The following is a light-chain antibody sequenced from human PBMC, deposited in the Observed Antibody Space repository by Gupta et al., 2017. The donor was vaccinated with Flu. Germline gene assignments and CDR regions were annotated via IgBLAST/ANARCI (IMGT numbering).Light chain of an antibody. Sequence: VTVGRAAFNCRWSKRVLDSGNGKNYLDWFQQRPGQSPRGLIYWVSYRDSGVPDRFSGSGSGTDFTLKISRVEAEDVGVYYCKQGEDWPWTFGQGTKVEI. V-gene: IGKV2-30*01. J-gene: IGKJ1*01. CDR1: RVLDSGNGKNY. CDR2: WVS. CDR3: KQGEDWPWT.